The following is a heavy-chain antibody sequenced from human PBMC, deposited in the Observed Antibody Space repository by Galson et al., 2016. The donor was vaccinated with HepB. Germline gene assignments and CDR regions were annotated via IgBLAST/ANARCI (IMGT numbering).Heavy chain of an antibody. V-gene: IGHV1-46*01. Sequence: SVKVSCKASGYSFTYYYIHWLRRAPGEGLEWVGIINPSGGSTGYAQKFQGRVTMTRDTSTSIVYMDLTSLRSEDTAVYYCARDRGYYSHFDSWGQGTLVTVSS. CDR1: GYSFTYYY. CDR2: INPSGGST. D-gene: IGHD1-26*01. CDR3: ARDRGYYSHFDS. J-gene: IGHJ4*02.